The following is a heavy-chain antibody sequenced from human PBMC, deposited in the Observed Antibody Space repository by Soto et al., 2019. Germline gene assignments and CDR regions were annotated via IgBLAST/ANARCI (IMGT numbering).Heavy chain of an antibody. CDR3: TTRIYALYGGNRPEDY. V-gene: IGHV3-15*07. CDR1: GFTFSNAW. D-gene: IGHD4-17*01. CDR2: IKSKTDGGTT. J-gene: IGHJ4*02. Sequence: GGSLRLSCAASGFTFSNAWMNWVRQAPGKGLEWVGRIKSKTDGGTTDYAAPVKGRFTISRDDSKNTPYLQMNSLKTEDAAVYYCTTRIYALYGGNRPEDYWGQGTLVTVSS.